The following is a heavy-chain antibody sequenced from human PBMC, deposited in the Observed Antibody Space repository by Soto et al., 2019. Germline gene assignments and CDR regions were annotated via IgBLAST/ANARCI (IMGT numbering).Heavy chain of an antibody. CDR2: IRGKVNSYAT. CDR1: GFTFSDSA. CDR3: TRRRDWTATDPLDY. D-gene: IGHD2-21*01. V-gene: IGHV3-73*02. J-gene: IGHJ4*02. Sequence: EVRLVESGGGLVQPGGSLKLSCAASGFTFSDSAMHWVRQASGKGLEWVGRIRGKVNSYATVYAASLKGRFTISRDDSMNTTYLQMNSLKPEDTAVYYCTRRRDWTATDPLDYWGQGTLVTVSS.